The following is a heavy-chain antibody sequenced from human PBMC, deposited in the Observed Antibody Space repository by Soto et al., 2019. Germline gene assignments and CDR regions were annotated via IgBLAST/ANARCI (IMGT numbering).Heavy chain of an antibody. Sequence: GASVKVSCKASGYTFSGFYMHWVRQAPGQGLEWMGWINPNSGGTKSAEKFQGRVTMTRDTSISTAYMKLSRLTSDDTAVYYCASAAVTGTAGLDFWGQGTQVTVS. CDR1: GYTFSGFY. CDR2: INPNSGGT. CDR3: ASAAVTGTAGLDF. J-gene: IGHJ4*02. D-gene: IGHD6-19*01. V-gene: IGHV1-2*02.